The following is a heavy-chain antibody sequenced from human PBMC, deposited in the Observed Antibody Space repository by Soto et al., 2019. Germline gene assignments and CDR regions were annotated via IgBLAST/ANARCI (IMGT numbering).Heavy chain of an antibody. J-gene: IGHJ3*02. CDR1: GFTFSRSS. Sequence: GGSLRLSCAASGFTFSRSSMNWVRQAPGKGLEWVSYITGGGSKINYADSVKGRFTISRDNAKNSVYLQMNDLRADDTAVYFGARDVDYAFDIWGQGTMVTVSS. CDR3: ARDVDYAFDI. CDR2: ITGGGSKI. V-gene: IGHV3-48*01. D-gene: IGHD4-17*01.